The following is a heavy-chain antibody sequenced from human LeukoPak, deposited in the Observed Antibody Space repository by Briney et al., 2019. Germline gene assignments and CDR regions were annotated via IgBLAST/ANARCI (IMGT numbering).Heavy chain of an antibody. D-gene: IGHD2-8*01. CDR1: GDSVSGNSAA. J-gene: IGHJ4*02. CDR2: TYYRSKWYN. V-gene: IGHV6-1*01. CDR3: VRFGVYNGRYFDY. Sequence: SQTLSLTCAISGDSVSGNSAAWHWIRQSPSRGLEWLGRTYYRSKWYNDYAVSVKSRITINPDTSKNQFSLQLNSVTPEDTAVYYCVRFGVYNGRYFDYWGQGTLVTVSS.